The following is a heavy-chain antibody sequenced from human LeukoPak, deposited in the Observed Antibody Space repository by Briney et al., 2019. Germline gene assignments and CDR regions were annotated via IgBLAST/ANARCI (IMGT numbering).Heavy chain of an antibody. J-gene: IGHJ4*02. CDR1: GYTFTSYG. CDR2: FDPEDGET. D-gene: IGHD3-22*01. V-gene: IGHV1-24*01. Sequence: ASVKVSCKASGYTFTSYGISWVRQAPGKGLEWMGGFDPEDGETIYAQKFQGRVTMTEDTSTDTAYMELSSLRSEDTAVYYCATDRILLGYDSSGYPDWGQGTLVTVSS. CDR3: ATDRILLGYDSSGYPD.